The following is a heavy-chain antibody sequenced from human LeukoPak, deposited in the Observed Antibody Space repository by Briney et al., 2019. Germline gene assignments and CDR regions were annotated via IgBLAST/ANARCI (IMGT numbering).Heavy chain of an antibody. CDR3: AKDLDYGDSIDAFDI. D-gene: IGHD4-17*01. J-gene: IGHJ3*02. CDR2: ISGSGGST. V-gene: IGHV3-23*01. CDR1: GFTFSSYA. Sequence: GGSLRLSCAASGFTFSSYAMSWVRQAPGKGLKWVSAISGSGGSTYYADSVKGRFTISRDNSKNTLYLQMNSLRAEDTAVYYCAKDLDYGDSIDAFDIWGQGTMVTVSS.